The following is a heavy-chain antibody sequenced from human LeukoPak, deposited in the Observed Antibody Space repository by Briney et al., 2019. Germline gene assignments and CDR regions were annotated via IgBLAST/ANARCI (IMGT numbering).Heavy chain of an antibody. CDR1: GGSISTYY. Sequence: KPSETLSLTCTVSGGSISTYYWSWIRQPPGKGLEYIGYINYIGTTDSNPSLKSRVTISVDTSKNQLSLRLNSVTAADTAVYYCARCDMVRGFDYWGQGTLVTVSS. J-gene: IGHJ4*02. V-gene: IGHV4-59*08. D-gene: IGHD3-10*01. CDR2: INYIGTT. CDR3: ARCDMVRGFDY.